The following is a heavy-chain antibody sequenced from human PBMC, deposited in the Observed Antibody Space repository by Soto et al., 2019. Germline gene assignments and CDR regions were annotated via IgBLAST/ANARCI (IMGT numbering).Heavy chain of an antibody. V-gene: IGHV3-7*01. Sequence: GESLKISCAASGFTFSSYWMSWVRQAPGKWLEWVANIKQDGSEKYYVDSVKGRFTISRDNAKNSLYLQMNSLRAEDTAVYYCARWDYYDSSGYYYAVAAFDIWGQGTMVTVSS. CDR2: IKQDGSEK. CDR3: ARWDYYDSSGYYYAVAAFDI. D-gene: IGHD3-22*01. CDR1: GFTFSSYW. J-gene: IGHJ3*02.